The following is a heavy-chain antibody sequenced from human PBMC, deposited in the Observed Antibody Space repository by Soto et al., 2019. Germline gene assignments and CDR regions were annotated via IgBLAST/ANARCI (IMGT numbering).Heavy chain of an antibody. J-gene: IGHJ3*02. CDR2: IVVGSGNT. CDR3: ASEADPDAFDI. D-gene: IGHD2-15*01. CDR1: GFTFTSSA. V-gene: IGHV1-58*01. Sequence: ASVKVSCKASGFTFTSSAVXWVRQARGQRLEWIGWIVVGSGNTNYAQKFQERVTITRDMSTSTAYMELSSLRSEDTAVYYCASEADPDAFDIWGQGTMVTVSS.